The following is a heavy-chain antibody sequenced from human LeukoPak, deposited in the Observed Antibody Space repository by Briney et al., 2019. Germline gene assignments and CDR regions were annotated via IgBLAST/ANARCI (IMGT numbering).Heavy chain of an antibody. CDR3: ARVGSWLPAYYYYYMDV. CDR2: IYYSGST. CDR1: GGSISSYY. V-gene: IGHV4-59*01. D-gene: IGHD5-12*01. J-gene: IGHJ6*03. Sequence: SETLSLTCTVSGGSISSYYWSWTRQPPGKGLEWIGYIYYSGSTNYNPSLKSRVTISVDTSKNQFSLKLSSVTAADTAVYYCARVGSWLPAYYYYYMDVWGKGTTVTISS.